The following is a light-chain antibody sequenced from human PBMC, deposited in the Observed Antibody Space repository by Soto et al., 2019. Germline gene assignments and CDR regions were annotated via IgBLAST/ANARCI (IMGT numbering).Light chain of an antibody. CDR2: LNSDGSH. J-gene: IGLJ2*01. Sequence: QLVLTQSPSASASLGASVRLTCTLSSGHSSYAIAWHQQQPEKGPRYLMKLNSDGSHSKGDGIPDRFSGSSSGAERYLTISSLQSEDEADYYCQTWGSVKGVVFGGGTKLTVL. V-gene: IGLV4-69*02. CDR1: SGHSSYA. CDR3: QTWGSVKGVV.